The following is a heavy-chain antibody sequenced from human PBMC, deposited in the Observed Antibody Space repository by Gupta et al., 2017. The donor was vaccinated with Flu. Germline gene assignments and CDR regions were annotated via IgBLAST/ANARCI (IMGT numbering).Heavy chain of an antibody. D-gene: IGHD3-10*01. CDR3: ARHQGIGGITMVRGVITLGGFDP. J-gene: IGHJ5*02. CDR1: GGSISSSSYY. CDR2: IYYSGST. V-gene: IGHV4-39*01. Sequence: QLQLQESGPGLVKPSETLSLTCTVSGGSISSSSYYWGWIRQPPGKGLEWIGSIYYSGSTYYNPSLKSRVTISVDTSKNQFSLKLSSVTAADTAVYYCARHQGIGGITMVRGVITLGGFDPWGQGTLVTVSS.